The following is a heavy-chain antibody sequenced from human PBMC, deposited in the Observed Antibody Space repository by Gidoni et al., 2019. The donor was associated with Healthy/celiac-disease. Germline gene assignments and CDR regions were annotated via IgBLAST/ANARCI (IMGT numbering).Heavy chain of an antibody. D-gene: IGHD2-15*01. Sequence: EVQLVESGGGLVQHGRSLRLSCAASGFTFEDYAMHWVRQAPGKGLEWVSGISWNSGSIGYADSVKGRFTISRDNAKNSLYLQMNSLRAEDTALYYCAKDIAPEDAYYYYGMDVWGQGTTVTVSS. CDR1: GFTFEDYA. J-gene: IGHJ6*02. CDR3: AKDIAPEDAYYYYGMDV. CDR2: ISWNSGSI. V-gene: IGHV3-9*01.